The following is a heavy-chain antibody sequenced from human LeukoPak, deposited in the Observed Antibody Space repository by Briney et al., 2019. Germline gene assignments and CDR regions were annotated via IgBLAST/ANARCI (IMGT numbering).Heavy chain of an antibody. CDR1: GLTFSGSA. CDR2: IRSKANSYAT. D-gene: IGHD4-17*01. V-gene: IGHV3-73*01. J-gene: IGHJ4*02. Sequence: GGSLRLSCAASGLTFSGSAMHWVRQASGKGLEWVGRIRSKANSYATAYAASVKGRFTISRDDSKNTAYPQMNSLKTEDTAVYYCTLYGDYEAYWGQGTLVTVSS. CDR3: TLYGDYEAY.